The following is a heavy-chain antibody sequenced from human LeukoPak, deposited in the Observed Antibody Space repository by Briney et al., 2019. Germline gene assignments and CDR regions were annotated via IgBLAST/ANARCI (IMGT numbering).Heavy chain of an antibody. D-gene: IGHD6-19*01. J-gene: IGHJ4*02. CDR1: GFTFSYYS. CDR2: ISSSSSYI. CDR3: ALTLYSSGWAVFDY. Sequence: GGSLRLSCAASGFTFSYYSMNWVRQAPGKGLEWVSSISSSSSYIYYADSMKGRFTISRDNSKNTLYLQMNSLRAEDTAVYYCALTLYSSGWAVFDYWGQGTLVTVSS. V-gene: IGHV3-21*04.